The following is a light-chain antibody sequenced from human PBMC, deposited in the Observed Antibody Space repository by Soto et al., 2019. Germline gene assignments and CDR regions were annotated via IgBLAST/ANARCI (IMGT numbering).Light chain of an antibody. Sequence: EIVLTQSPGTLSLSQGERATLSCRASQSISSSSLAWYQQKPGQAPRLLIYGASRRATGVPDRFSGSGSGTDFTLTISRLEPEVFAVYYCQQYGSSPRTFGQGTKVEIK. CDR2: GAS. J-gene: IGKJ1*01. CDR1: QSISSSS. V-gene: IGKV3-20*01. CDR3: QQYGSSPRT.